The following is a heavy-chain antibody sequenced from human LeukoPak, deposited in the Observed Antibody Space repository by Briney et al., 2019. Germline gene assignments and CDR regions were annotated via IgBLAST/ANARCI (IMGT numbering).Heavy chain of an antibody. V-gene: IGHV3-21*01. Sequence: GGSLRLSCAASGFTFSNYNMNWVRQAPGKGLDWVSSISSSSSNIHYADSVKGRFTISRDNANNSLYLQMNSLRAEGTAVYYCARGRYCTNGVFDTGSNDYFDYWGQGTLVPVSS. CDR3: ARGRYCTNGVFDTGSNDYFDY. D-gene: IGHD2-8*01. J-gene: IGHJ4*02. CDR2: ISSSSSNI. CDR1: GFTFSNYN.